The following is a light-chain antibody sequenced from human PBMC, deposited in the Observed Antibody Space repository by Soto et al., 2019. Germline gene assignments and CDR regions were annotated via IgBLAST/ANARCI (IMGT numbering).Light chain of an antibody. CDR3: QQTYTTPRMFT. CDR2: AAS. V-gene: IGKV1-39*01. CDR1: QSISTY. Sequence: DIQMTQSPSSLSASVGDRVTISCRASQSISTYVNWYQQKPGEATKLLIYAASSLQSGVPSRFSGSGSGTDFTLTISSLQPEDFAIYYCQQTYTTPRMFTFGQGTKLEIK. J-gene: IGKJ2*01.